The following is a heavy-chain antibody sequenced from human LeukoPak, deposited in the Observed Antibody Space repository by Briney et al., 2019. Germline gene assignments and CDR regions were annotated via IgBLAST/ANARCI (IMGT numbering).Heavy chain of an antibody. CDR1: GFTFSSYS. Sequence: GGSLRLSCAASGFTFSSYSMNWVRQAPGKGLEWVSYISSSSSTIYYADSVKGRFTISRDNSKNTLYLQMNSLRAEDTAVYYCAKDPAVAGTGNYWGQGTLVTVSS. D-gene: IGHD6-19*01. CDR3: AKDPAVAGTGNY. J-gene: IGHJ4*02. CDR2: ISSSSSTI. V-gene: IGHV3-48*01.